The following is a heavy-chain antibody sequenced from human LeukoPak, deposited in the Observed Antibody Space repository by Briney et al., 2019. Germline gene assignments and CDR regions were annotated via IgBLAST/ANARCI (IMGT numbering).Heavy chain of an antibody. V-gene: IGHV4-61*02. CDR2: IYTSGST. Sequence: SETLSLTCTVSGGSISSGSYYWSWIRRPAGKGLEWIGRIYTSGSTNYNPSLKSRVTISVDTSKNQFSLKLSSVTAADTAVYYCAREVLEWFWFDPWGQGTLVTVSS. D-gene: IGHD3-3*01. CDR1: GGSISSGSYY. CDR3: AREVLEWFWFDP. J-gene: IGHJ5*02.